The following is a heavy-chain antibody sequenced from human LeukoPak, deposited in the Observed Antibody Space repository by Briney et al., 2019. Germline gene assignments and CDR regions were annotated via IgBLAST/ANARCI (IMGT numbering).Heavy chain of an antibody. Sequence: GSLRLSCAASGFTVSSNYMSWVRQAPGKGLEWVSVIYSGGSTYYADSVKGRFTISRDNSKNTLYLQMNSLRAEDTAVYYCARDSYDSSGYYCPFDYWGQGTLVTVSS. V-gene: IGHV3-53*01. CDR1: GFTVSSNY. J-gene: IGHJ4*02. CDR2: IYSGGST. CDR3: ARDSYDSSGYYCPFDY. D-gene: IGHD3-22*01.